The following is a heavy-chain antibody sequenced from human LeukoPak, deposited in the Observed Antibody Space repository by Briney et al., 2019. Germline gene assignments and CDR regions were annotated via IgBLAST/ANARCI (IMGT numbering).Heavy chain of an antibody. CDR1: GGTFSSYG. CDR2: IIPIFATA. D-gene: IGHD5-18*01. Sequence: SSVKVSCKTSGGTFSSYGISWVRQAPGQGLEWMGGIIPIFATANYAQKFQGRVTITTDESTSTAYMELSSLRSEDTAVYYCASSTRGVHEYSYGGYFDYWGQGTLVTVSS. CDR3: ASSTRGVHEYSYGGYFDY. V-gene: IGHV1-69*05. J-gene: IGHJ4*02.